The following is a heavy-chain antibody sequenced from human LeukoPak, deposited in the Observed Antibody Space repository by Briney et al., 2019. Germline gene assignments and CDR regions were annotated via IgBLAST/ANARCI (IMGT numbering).Heavy chain of an antibody. CDR3: ARFGGPGVYDPFDI. CDR1: GCTFSSYS. Sequence: KTGGSLRLSCRASGCTFSSYSRNWVRQAPGKGLEWVSSISSSSSYRYYADSVNGQFTSSSYNAKKPLYLQMNSLRADDTAVYYCARFGGPGVYDPFDIWGQATMVAVPS. V-gene: IGHV3-21*01. J-gene: IGHJ3*02. D-gene: IGHD3-10*01. CDR2: ISSSSSYR.